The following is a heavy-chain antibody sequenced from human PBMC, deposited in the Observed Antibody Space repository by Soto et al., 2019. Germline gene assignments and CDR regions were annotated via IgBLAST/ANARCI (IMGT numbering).Heavy chain of an antibody. CDR1: GYTFTSYD. CDR2: MNPNSGET. D-gene: IGHD1-1*01. Sequence: QVQLVQSGAEVKKPGASVKVSCKASGYTFTSYDINWVRQATGQGLEWMGWMNPNSGETGYTQKFQGRVSMTRNTSIRTDYMELSSLTSEDTAVYYCARVGGNWNDDYFDYWGQGTPVTVSS. CDR3: ARVGGNWNDDYFDY. V-gene: IGHV1-8*01. J-gene: IGHJ4*02.